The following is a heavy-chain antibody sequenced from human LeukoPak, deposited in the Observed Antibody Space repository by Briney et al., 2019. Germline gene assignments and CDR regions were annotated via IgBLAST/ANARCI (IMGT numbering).Heavy chain of an antibody. J-gene: IGHJ4*02. CDR3: ASEKVVPTAMGIDY. CDR2: IYHSGTT. D-gene: IGHD2-2*01. Sequence: SQTLSLTCAVSGGSISSGGYSWSWIRQPPGKDLEWIGYIYHSGTTYYNPSLRSRVTISVDRSKNLFSLNLNSVTAADTAVYYCASEKVVPTAMGIDYWGQGTLVTVSS. V-gene: IGHV4-30-2*01. CDR1: GGSISSGGYS.